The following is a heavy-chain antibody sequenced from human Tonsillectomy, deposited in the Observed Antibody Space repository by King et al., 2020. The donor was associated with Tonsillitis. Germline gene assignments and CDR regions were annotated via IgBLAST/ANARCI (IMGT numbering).Heavy chain of an antibody. J-gene: IGHJ4*02. Sequence: QLQESGPGLVKPSETLSLTCTVSGGSITTNSYYWGWIRQPPGKGLDWVASICYTGSTQFSPSLKSRVTISVDTSKNQFSLRLSSGTAADTAVYYCARQTYDYLWGSYRPTFDYWGQGTLVTVSS. CDR2: ICYTGST. CDR1: GGSITTNSYY. CDR3: ARQTYDYLWGSYRPTFDY. D-gene: IGHD3-16*02. V-gene: IGHV4-39*01.